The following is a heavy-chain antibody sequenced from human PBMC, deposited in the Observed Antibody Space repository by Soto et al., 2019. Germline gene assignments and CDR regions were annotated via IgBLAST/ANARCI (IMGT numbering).Heavy chain of an antibody. CDR3: ARGGFIAAAGTHQIDDY. Sequence: EVQLVETGGGWIQPGGSLRLSCAASGFTVSSNYMSWVRQAPGKGLEWVSVIYSGGSTYYADSVKGRFTISRDNSKNTLYLQMNSLRAEDTAVYYCARGGFIAAAGTHQIDDYWGQGTLVTVSS. V-gene: IGHV3-53*02. D-gene: IGHD6-13*01. CDR2: IYSGGST. J-gene: IGHJ4*02. CDR1: GFTVSSNY.